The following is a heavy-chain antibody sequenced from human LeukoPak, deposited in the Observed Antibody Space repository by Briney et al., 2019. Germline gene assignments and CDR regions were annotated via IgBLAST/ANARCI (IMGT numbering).Heavy chain of an antibody. V-gene: IGHV3-73*01. J-gene: IGHJ4*02. Sequence: GGSLKLSCAASGFPFSDSAMHWVRQASGKGLEWVGHIGNKVSNYGTEYAPSLRGRFTISRDDSEDTAYLQVDSLKTEDTAVYYCAGNYNSWTGLNYWGQGTLVTVST. CDR1: GFPFSDSA. D-gene: IGHD1-1*01. CDR3: AGNYNSWTGLNY. CDR2: IGNKVSNYGT.